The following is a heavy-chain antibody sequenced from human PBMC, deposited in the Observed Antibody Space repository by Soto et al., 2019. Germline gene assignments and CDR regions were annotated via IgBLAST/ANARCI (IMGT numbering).Heavy chain of an antibody. J-gene: IGHJ4*02. Sequence: VAVISYDGSNKYYADSVKGRFTISRDNSKNTLYLQMNSLRAEDTAVYYCAKPNRRITMITPWDYWGQGTLVTVSS. CDR3: AKPNRRITMITPWDY. D-gene: IGHD3-22*01. V-gene: IGHV3-30*18. CDR2: ISYDGSNK.